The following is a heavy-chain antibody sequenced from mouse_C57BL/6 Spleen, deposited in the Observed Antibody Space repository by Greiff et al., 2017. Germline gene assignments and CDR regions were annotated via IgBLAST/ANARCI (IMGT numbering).Heavy chain of an antibody. D-gene: IGHD2-1*01. CDR3: ARHEVHYGNYAWFAY. CDR2: FYPGSGSI. J-gene: IGHJ3*01. Sequence: QVQLQQSGAELVKPGASVKLYCTASGSTFTASTIHWVQKRSGQGLDWHGWFYPGSGSIKYNAKFKDKATLTADKSSSTVYRELSRLKSEDSAVYFCARHEVHYGNYAWFAYWGQGTLVTVSA. V-gene: IGHV1-62-2*01. CDR1: GSTFTAST.